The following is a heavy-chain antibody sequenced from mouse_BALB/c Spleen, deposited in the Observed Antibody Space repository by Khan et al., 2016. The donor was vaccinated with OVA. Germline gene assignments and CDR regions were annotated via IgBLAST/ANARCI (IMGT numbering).Heavy chain of an antibody. CDR1: GYTFTSYW. V-gene: IGHV1-7*01. Sequence: QXQLQQSGAELAKPGASVKMSCTASGYTFTSYWMHWIKQRPGQGLEWIGYINPTSGYTDYNQKFKDKATLTADKSSSTAYMQLSSLTSDDSAVYYCARDRIDYWGQGTALTVSS. J-gene: IGHJ2*01. CDR2: INPTSGYT. CDR3: ARDRIDY.